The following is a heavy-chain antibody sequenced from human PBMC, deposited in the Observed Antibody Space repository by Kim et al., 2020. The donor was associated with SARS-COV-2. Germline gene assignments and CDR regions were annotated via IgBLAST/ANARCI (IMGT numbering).Heavy chain of an antibody. CDR3: ARENGLGSTSWGYYYGMDV. Sequence: ASVKVSCKASGYTFTGYYMHWVRQAPGQGLEWMGRINPNSGGTNYAQKFQGRVTMTRDTSISTAYMELSRLRSDDTAVYYCARENGLGSTSWGYYYGMDVWGQGTTVTVSS. D-gene: IGHD2-2*01. CDR1: GYTFTGYY. V-gene: IGHV1-2*02. J-gene: IGHJ6*02. CDR2: INPNSGGT.